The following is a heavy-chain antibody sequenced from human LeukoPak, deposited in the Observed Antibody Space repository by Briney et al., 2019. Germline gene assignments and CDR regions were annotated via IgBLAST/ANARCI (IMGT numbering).Heavy chain of an antibody. D-gene: IGHD2-15*01. CDR2: ISSSSSTI. CDR1: GFTFSSYS. J-gene: IGHJ4*02. Sequence: PVGSLRLSCAASGFTFSSYSMNWVRQAPGKGLEWVSYISSSSSTIYYADSVKGRFTISRDNAKNSLYLQMNSLRAEDTAVYYCARVYCSGGSCSAGDYFDYWGQGTLVTVSS. V-gene: IGHV3-48*01. CDR3: ARVYCSGGSCSAGDYFDY.